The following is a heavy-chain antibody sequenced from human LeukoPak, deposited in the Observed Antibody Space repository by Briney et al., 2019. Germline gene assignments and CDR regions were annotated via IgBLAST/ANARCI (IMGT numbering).Heavy chain of an antibody. Sequence: GRSLRLSCAASGFTSSNYAMHWVRQAPGKGLEWVAFISSDESDKYYADSVKGRFTISRDNSKNTLYLQMNSLRAEDTAVYYCARDSFTAPGKWELPNNWFDPWGQGTLVTVSS. J-gene: IGHJ5*02. CDR2: ISSDESDK. CDR1: GFTSSNYA. D-gene: IGHD1-26*01. V-gene: IGHV3-30-3*01. CDR3: ARDSFTAPGKWELPNNWFDP.